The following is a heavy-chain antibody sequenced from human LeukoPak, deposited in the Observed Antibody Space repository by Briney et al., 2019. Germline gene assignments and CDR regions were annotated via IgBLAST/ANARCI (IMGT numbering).Heavy chain of an antibody. V-gene: IGHV4-59*01. CDR1: GGSISPYY. CDR2: VYYSGST. CDR3: ARIGHEDYYFDY. J-gene: IGHJ4*02. Sequence: SETLSLTCTVSGGSISPYYWSWIRQPPGKGLEWIGYVYYSGSTTYNPSLRSRVTISVDTSKNQFSLKLTSVTAADTAVYYCARIGHEDYYFDYWGQGTLVTVSS.